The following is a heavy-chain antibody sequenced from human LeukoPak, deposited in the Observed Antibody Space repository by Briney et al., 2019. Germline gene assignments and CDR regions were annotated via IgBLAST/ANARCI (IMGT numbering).Heavy chain of an antibody. Sequence: PGGSLRLSCAASGFTFSSYSMNWVRQAPGKGLEWVSSISSSSSYIYYADSAKGRFTISRDNAKNSLYLQMNSLRAEDTAVYYCARVPIRYFDWSIYYFDYWGQGTLVTVSS. CDR2: ISSSSSYI. D-gene: IGHD3-9*01. CDR1: GFTFSSYS. J-gene: IGHJ4*02. CDR3: ARVPIRYFDWSIYYFDY. V-gene: IGHV3-21*01.